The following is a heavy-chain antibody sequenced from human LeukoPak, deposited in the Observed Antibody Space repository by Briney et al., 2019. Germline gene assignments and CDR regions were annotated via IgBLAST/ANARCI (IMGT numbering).Heavy chain of an antibody. CDR1: GFTFSTYG. CDR3: AKDPSRGYIYDF. D-gene: IGHD5-18*01. V-gene: IGHV3-23*01. Sequence: GGSLRLSCAASGFTFSTYGMSWVRQAPGKGLEWVSSISSNGGWTDYADSVKGRFTISRDNSKHTLYLQMNSLRAEDTAIYYCAKDPSRGYIYDFWGQGTLVTVSS. J-gene: IGHJ4*02. CDR2: ISSNGGWT.